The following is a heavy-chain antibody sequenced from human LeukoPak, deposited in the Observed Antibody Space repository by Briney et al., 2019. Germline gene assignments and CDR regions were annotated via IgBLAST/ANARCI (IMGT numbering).Heavy chain of an antibody. Sequence: SETLSLTCTVSGGSISSYYWSWIRQPPGKGLEWIGYIYYSGSTNFNPSLKSRVTISVDTSKNQFSLKLSSVTAADTAVYYCARVVGVGSIYDAFDIWGQGTMVTVSS. CDR3: ARVVGVGSIYDAFDI. V-gene: IGHV4-59*01. D-gene: IGHD3-22*01. J-gene: IGHJ3*02. CDR1: GGSISSYY. CDR2: IYYSGST.